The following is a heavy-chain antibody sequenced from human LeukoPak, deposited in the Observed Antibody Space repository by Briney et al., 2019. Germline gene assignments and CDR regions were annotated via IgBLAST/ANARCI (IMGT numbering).Heavy chain of an antibody. D-gene: IGHD6-19*01. J-gene: IGHJ4*02. CDR3: ARTTTYSSGWYGAY. V-gene: IGHV5-51*01. CDR1: GSTYSDYC. Sequence: GESLQISFQGTGSTYSDYCIGWGRQVHGKGLEWMGIIYGGDSETRYSPSLQGQVTISADKSINTAYLQWGSLKASDTAMYYCARTTTYSSGWYGAYWGQGTLVTVSS. CDR2: IYGGDSET.